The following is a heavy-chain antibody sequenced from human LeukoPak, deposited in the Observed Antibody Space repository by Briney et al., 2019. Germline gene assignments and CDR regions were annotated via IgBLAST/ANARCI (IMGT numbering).Heavy chain of an antibody. D-gene: IGHD3-16*02. Sequence: GGSLRLSCAASGFTFSSYGMSWVRQAPGKGLEWVSAISGSGGSTYYADSVKGRFTISRDNAKNTLYLQMNSLRAEDTAVYYCARGLSNYYYYYMDVWGKGTTVTISS. J-gene: IGHJ6*03. V-gene: IGHV3-23*01. CDR1: GFTFSSYG. CDR3: ARGLSNYYYYYMDV. CDR2: ISGSGGST.